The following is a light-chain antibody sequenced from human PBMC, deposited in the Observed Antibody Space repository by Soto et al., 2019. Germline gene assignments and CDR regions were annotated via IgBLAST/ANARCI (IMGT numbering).Light chain of an antibody. J-gene: IGKJ5*01. V-gene: IGKV3-11*01. Sequence: ELVLTQSPSTLSLSPGERATLACTASQSVSSYLAWYQQKPGQAPRLLIYDASNRATGIPARFSGSGSGTAFTITISSLEPEDFAVYYCQQRSNWPPIPFGQGTRLESK. CDR1: QSVSSY. CDR3: QQRSNWPPIP. CDR2: DAS.